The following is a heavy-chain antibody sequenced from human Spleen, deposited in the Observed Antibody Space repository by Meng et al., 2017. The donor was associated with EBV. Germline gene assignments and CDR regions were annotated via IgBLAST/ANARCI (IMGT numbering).Heavy chain of an antibody. V-gene: IGHV6-1*01. Sequence: QVQLQQSGPGLVKPSXTLPLTCDISGDSVSSNSAAWNWFRQSPSRGLEWLGRTYYRSKWYNDYAVSVKSRMTINPDTSQNQFSLQLNSVTPEDTAVYYCAREGGSSGSHDYWGQGSLVNVSS. J-gene: IGHJ4*02. CDR2: TYYRSKWYN. D-gene: IGHD1-26*01. CDR1: GDSVSSNSAA. CDR3: AREGGSSGSHDY.